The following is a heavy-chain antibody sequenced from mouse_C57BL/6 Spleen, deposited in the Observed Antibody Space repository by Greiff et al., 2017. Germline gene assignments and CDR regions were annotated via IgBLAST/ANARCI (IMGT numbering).Heavy chain of an antibody. Sequence: EVKLVESEGGLVQPGSSMKLSCTASGFTFSDYYMAWVRQVPEKGLEWVANINYDGSSTYYLDSLKSRFIISRDNAKNILYLQMSSLKSEDTATYYCARYYGSSELDDGGQGTTLTVSS. D-gene: IGHD1-1*01. CDR1: GFTFSDYY. J-gene: IGHJ2*01. CDR2: INYDGSST. V-gene: IGHV5-16*01. CDR3: ARYYGSSELDD.